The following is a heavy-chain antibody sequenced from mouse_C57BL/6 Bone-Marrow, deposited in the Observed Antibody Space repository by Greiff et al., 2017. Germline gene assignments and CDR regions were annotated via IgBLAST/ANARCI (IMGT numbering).Heavy chain of an antibody. CDR3: TTGGLYY. CDR1: GFNIKDDY. Sequence: VQLQQSGAELVRPGASVKLSCTASGFNIKDDYMHWVKQRPEQGLEWIGWIDPENGDTEYASKFQGKATITADTSSNTAYLQLSSLTSEDTDVYYCTTGGLYYWGQGTTLTVSS. V-gene: IGHV14-4*01. J-gene: IGHJ2*01. D-gene: IGHD1-1*02. CDR2: IDPENGDT.